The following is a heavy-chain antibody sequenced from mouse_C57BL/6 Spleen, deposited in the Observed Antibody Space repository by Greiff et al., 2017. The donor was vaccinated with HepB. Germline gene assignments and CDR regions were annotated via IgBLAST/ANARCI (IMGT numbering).Heavy chain of an antibody. CDR2: ISSGSSTI. CDR3: ARPGSYGSFYY. D-gene: IGHD1-2*01. V-gene: IGHV5-17*01. CDR1: GFTFSDYG. Sequence: EVKLVESGGGLVKPGGSLKLSCAASGFTFSDYGMHWVRQAPEKGLEWVAYISSGSSTIYYADTVKGRITISRDNAKNTLFLQMTSLRSEDAAMYYCARPGSYGSFYYWCRDTTLTVSS. J-gene: IGHJ2*01.